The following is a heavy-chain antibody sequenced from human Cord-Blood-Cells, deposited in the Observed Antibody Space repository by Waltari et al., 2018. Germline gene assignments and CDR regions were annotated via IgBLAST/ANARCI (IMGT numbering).Heavy chain of an antibody. D-gene: IGHD3-3*01. CDR3: ASRPIYDFWSGYFDY. Sequence: QVQLVPSGAEVKKPGASVKVSCKVSGYTLTELSMHWVRPAPGKGLEWMGGFDPEDGETIYAQKFQGRVTMTEDTSTDTAYMELSSLRSEDTAVYYCASRPIYDFWSGYFDYWGQGTLVTVSS. CDR2: FDPEDGET. CDR1: GYTLTELS. J-gene: IGHJ4*02. V-gene: IGHV1-24*01.